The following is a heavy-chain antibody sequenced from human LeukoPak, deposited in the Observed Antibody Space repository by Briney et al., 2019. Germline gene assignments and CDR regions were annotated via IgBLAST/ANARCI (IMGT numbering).Heavy chain of an antibody. J-gene: IGHJ4*02. CDR3: ASLNGPGY. CDR2: IKQDGSEK. V-gene: IGHV3-7*01. D-gene: IGHD3-9*01. CDR1: GFTFSSYW. Sequence: GGSLRLSCAASGFTFSSYWMSWVRHTPGKGLEWVASIKQDGSEKYYVDSVKGRFTISRDNAKNSLYLQMNSLRAEDTAVYYCASLNGPGYWGQGTLVTVSS.